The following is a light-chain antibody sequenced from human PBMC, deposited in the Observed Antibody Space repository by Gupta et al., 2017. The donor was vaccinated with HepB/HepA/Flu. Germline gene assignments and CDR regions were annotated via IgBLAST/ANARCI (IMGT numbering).Light chain of an antibody. J-gene: IGKJ4*01. CDR1: QSVSSD. V-gene: IGKV3-15*01. Sequence: EIQMTQSPATLSVSPGERATLSCRASQSVSSDLAWYQQKPGQTPRPLLYVASARATGVPARFSGSGSGTEFTLSSSSLQSVDFLVYYCQQYNNCSPLTFGGGTKVEIK. CDR2: VAS. CDR3: QQYNNCSPLT.